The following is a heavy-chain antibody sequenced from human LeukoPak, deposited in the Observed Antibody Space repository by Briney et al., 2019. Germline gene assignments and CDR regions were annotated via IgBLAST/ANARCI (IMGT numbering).Heavy chain of an antibody. J-gene: IGHJ4*02. Sequence: SETLSLTCTVSGYSISSGYYWGWGRQPPGKGLGGIGSIYHSGSTYYNPSLKSRVTPSVDTSKNQFSLKLSSVTAADTAVYYCARDLGRPVAAGGGPAAYWGQPTLVTVYS. D-gene: IGHD6-19*01. V-gene: IGHV4-38-2*02. CDR1: GYSISSGYY. CDR2: IYHSGST. CDR3: ARDLGRPVAAGGGPAAY.